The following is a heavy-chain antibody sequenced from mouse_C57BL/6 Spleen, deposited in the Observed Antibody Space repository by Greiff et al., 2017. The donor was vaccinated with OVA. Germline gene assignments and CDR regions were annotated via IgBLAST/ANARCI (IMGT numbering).Heavy chain of an antibody. D-gene: IGHD2-5*01. CDR1: GYSFTDYN. CDR2: INPNYGTT. V-gene: IGHV1-39*01. CDR3: ARKGESNYINFAY. Sequence: EVQLQQSGPELVKPGASVKISCKASGYSFTDYNMNWVKQSNGKSLEWIGVINPNYGTTSYNQKFKGKATSTVEQSSSTAYMQLNSLTSEDSAVYYCARKGESNYINFAYWGQGTTLTVSS. J-gene: IGHJ2*01.